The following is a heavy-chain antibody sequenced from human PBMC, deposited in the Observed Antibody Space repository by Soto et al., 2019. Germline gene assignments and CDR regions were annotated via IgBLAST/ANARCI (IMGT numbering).Heavy chain of an antibody. J-gene: IGHJ4*02. CDR1: EFIFANYA. Sequence: GGSLRLSCAASEFIFANYAMNWGRQAPGKGLEWVSSISGSGGGTSYADSVKGRFTISRDNSKNTLSLEMSSLRVEDTGVYYCARDQRGFNSPADYWGQGALVTVSS. CDR2: ISGSGGGT. V-gene: IGHV3-23*01. D-gene: IGHD2-15*01. CDR3: ARDQRGFNSPADY.